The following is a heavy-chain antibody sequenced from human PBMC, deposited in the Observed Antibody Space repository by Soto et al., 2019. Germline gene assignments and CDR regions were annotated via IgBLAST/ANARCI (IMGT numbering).Heavy chain of an antibody. CDR2: IYPGDSDT. CDR1: GYNFISYW. D-gene: IGHD4-4*01. V-gene: IGHV5-51*01. J-gene: IGHJ5*02. Sequence: PGESLKNSCKGSGYNFISYWIGWVRQMTGKGLEWMGIIYPGDSDTRYSPSFQGQVTISADKSISTAYLQWSSLKASDTAMYYCARTNDYSNLGVLWFDPWGQGTLVTVSS. CDR3: ARTNDYSNLGVLWFDP.